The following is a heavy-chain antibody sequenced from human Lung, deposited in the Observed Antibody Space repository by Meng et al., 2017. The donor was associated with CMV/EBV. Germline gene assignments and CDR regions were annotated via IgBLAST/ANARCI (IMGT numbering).Heavy chain of an antibody. J-gene: IGHJ4*02. D-gene: IGHD3-22*01. V-gene: IGHV7-4-1*02. CDR1: GYTFTSLT. CDR3: ARGDYYDSSGLDY. CDR2: IHTNTANP. Sequence: QVQLVQSGSKLKKPAAPVKLSCKASGYTFTSLTMNWVRPAPGQGLEWMGWIHTNTANPTYAQGFTGRFVFSLDTSVSTAYLQISSLKAEDTAVYYFARGDYYDSSGLDYWGQGTLVTVSS.